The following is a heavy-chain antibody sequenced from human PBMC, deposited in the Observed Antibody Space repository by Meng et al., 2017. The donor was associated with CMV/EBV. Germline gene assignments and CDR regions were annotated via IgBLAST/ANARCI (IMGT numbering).Heavy chain of an antibody. Sequence: SETLSLTCAVYGGSFSGYYWSWIRQPPGKGLEWIGGINHSGSTNYNPSLKSRVTISVDTSKNQFSLKLSSVTAADTAVYYCARGESYYDFWSGSSNWFDPWGQGTLVTVSS. V-gene: IGHV4-34*01. D-gene: IGHD3-3*01. CDR2: INHSGST. J-gene: IGHJ5*02. CDR3: ARGESYYDFWSGSSNWFDP. CDR1: GGSFSGYY.